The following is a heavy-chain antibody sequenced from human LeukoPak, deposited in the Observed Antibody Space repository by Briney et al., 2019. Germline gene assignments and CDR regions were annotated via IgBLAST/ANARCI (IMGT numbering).Heavy chain of an antibody. Sequence: PSETLSLTCTVSGGSISSYYWSWIRIRQPAGKGLEWIGRIHSSENTNYNPSLKGRFTMSVDTSKNQFALSLTSVTAAETAVYYCARTTAHWYFDLWGRGTLVSVSS. D-gene: IGHD2-21*02. V-gene: IGHV4-4*07. CDR3: ARTTAHWYFDL. CDR2: IHSSENT. J-gene: IGHJ2*01. CDR1: GGSISSYY.